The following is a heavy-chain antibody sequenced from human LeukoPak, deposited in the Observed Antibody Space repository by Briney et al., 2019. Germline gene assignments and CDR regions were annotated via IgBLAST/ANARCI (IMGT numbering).Heavy chain of an antibody. Sequence: GGSLRLSCAASGFTFSSYAMSWVRQAPGKGLEWVSAISGSGGSTYCADSVKGRFTISRDNSKNTLYLQMNSLRAEDTAVYYCANSMVRGVTQYFQHWGQGTLVTVSS. CDR3: ANSMVRGVTQYFQH. J-gene: IGHJ1*01. CDR1: GFTFSSYA. V-gene: IGHV3-23*01. D-gene: IGHD3-10*01. CDR2: ISGSGGST.